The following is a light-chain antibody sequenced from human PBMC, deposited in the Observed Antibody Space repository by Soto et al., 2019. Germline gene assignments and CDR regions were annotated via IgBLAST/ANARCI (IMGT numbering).Light chain of an antibody. CDR2: EGS. Sequence: QPASVSGSPGQSITISCTGTISDVGSYDLVSWYQQHPGKAPKLMIYEGSKRPSGVSSRFSGSKSGNTASLTISGLQAEDEADYYCCSYAGSSTSWVFGGGTKLTVL. J-gene: IGLJ3*02. V-gene: IGLV2-23*01. CDR1: ISDVGSYDL. CDR3: CSYAGSSTSWV.